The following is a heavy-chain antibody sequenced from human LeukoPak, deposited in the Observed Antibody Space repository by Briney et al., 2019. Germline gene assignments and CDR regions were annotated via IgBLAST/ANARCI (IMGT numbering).Heavy chain of an antibody. D-gene: IGHD3-22*01. CDR3: ARGTYSSVENGASYYYGMDV. CDR2: IKQDGSEK. Sequence: PGGSLRLSCAASGFTFSSYWMSWVRQAPGKGLEWVANIKQDGSEKYYVDSVKGRFAISRDNAKNSLYLQMNSLRAEDTAVYYCARGTYSSVENGASYYYGMDVWGQGTTVTVSS. J-gene: IGHJ6*02. V-gene: IGHV3-7*01. CDR1: GFTFSSYW.